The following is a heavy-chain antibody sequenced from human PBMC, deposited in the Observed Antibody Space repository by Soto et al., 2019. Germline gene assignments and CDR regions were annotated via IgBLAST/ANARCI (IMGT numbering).Heavy chain of an antibody. D-gene: IGHD6-13*01. CDR1: GGSISSGGYY. Sequence: SETLSLTCTVSGGSISSGGYYWSWIRQHPGKGLEWIGYIYYSGSTYYNPSLKSRVTISVDTSKNQFSLKLSSVTAADTAVYYCARGYGSSSWSYSDYWGQGTLVTVSS. J-gene: IGHJ4*02. V-gene: IGHV4-31*03. CDR2: IYYSGST. CDR3: ARGYGSSSWSYSDY.